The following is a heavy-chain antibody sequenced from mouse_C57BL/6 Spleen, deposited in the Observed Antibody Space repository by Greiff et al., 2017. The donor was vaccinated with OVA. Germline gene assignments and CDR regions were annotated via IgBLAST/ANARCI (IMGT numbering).Heavy chain of an antibody. V-gene: IGHV8-8*01. D-gene: IGHD1-1*01. J-gene: IGHJ2*01. Sequence: QVTLKVSGPGILQPSQTLSLTCSFSGFSLSTFGMGVGWLRQPPGKGLVWLAHIWWDDDKYYNPALKSRLTISKDTSKNQVCLKIANVDTADTATYYCARIGTTVVATGFDYWGQGTTLTVSS. CDR3: ARIGTTVVATGFDY. CDR2: IWWDDDK. CDR1: GFSLSTFGMG.